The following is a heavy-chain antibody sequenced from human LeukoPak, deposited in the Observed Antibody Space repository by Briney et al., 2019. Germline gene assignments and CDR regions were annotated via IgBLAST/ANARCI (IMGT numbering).Heavy chain of an antibody. CDR3: ARDPGYYDFDP. D-gene: IGHD3-3*01. V-gene: IGHV3-7*03. CDR2: IKQDGSEK. CDR1: GFTFSSYW. Sequence: GGSLRLSCAASGFTFSSYWMSWVRQAPGKGLEWVANIKQDGSEKYYVDSVKGRFTIPRDNAKNSLYLQMNSLRAEDTAVYYCARDPGYYDFDPWGQGTLVTVSS. J-gene: IGHJ5*02.